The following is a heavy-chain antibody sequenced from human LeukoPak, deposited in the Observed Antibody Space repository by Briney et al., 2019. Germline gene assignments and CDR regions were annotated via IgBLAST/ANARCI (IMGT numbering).Heavy chain of an antibody. V-gene: IGHV4-59*01. CDR2: VYYSGRT. CDR3: ANLDMATISLDY. J-gene: IGHJ4*02. CDR1: GGSFSAYY. D-gene: IGHD5-24*01. Sequence: PSETLSLTCTVSGGSFSAYYWNWIRQPPGKGLEWIGYVYYSGRTNYNPSLKSRVTISIDTSKNQFSLRLRSATAADTAVYYCANLDMATISLDYWGQGTLVTVSS.